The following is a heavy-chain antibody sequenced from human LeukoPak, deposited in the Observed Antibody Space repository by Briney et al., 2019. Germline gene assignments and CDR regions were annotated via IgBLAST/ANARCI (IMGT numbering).Heavy chain of an antibody. V-gene: IGHV1-24*01. CDR3: ATHPLGYFDS. CDR1: GYTLTELS. Sequence: ASVKVSCKVSGYTLTELSMHWVRQAPGKGLEWIEGFDPEDGEAFYAQNFQGRVTMTEDTSTDTAYMELSSLRSEDTAVYYYATHPLGYFDSWGQGTLVTVSS. J-gene: IGHJ4*02. CDR2: FDPEDGEA.